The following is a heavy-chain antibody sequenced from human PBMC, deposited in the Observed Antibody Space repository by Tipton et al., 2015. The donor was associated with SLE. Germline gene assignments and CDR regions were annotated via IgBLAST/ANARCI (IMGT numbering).Heavy chain of an antibody. CDR3: ARGSLGYSKWDP. Sequence: SLRLSCAASGFNFKSYSMNWARRAPGKGLEWISYISSSSSPIYYADSVKGRFTISRDNAKNSLYLQMSNLRAEDTALYYCARGSLGYSKWDPWGQGTLVTVSS. J-gene: IGHJ5*02. V-gene: IGHV3-48*01. D-gene: IGHD4-11*01. CDR2: ISSSSSPI. CDR1: GFNFKSYS.